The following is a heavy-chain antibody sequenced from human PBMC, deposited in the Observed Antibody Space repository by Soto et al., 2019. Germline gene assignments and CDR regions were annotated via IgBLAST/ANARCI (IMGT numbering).Heavy chain of an antibody. CDR3: ARGPVDSGRGQNDY. Sequence: QVQLQQWGAGLLKPSETLSLTCAVYGGSFSGYYWSWIRQPPGKGLEWIGEINHSGSTNYNPSLKSRVTISVDTSKNQFSLKLSSVTAADTAVYYCARGPVDSGRGQNDYWGQGTLVTVSS. D-gene: IGHD5-12*01. CDR2: INHSGST. CDR1: GGSFSGYY. V-gene: IGHV4-34*01. J-gene: IGHJ4*02.